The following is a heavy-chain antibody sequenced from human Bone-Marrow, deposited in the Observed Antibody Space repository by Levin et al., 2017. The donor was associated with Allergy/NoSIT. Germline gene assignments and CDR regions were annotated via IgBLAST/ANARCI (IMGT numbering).Heavy chain of an antibody. J-gene: IGHJ4*02. D-gene: IGHD3-9*01. V-gene: IGHV1-18*01. CDR2: ISAYNGNT. Sequence: ASVKVSCKASGYTFTSYGFSWVRQAPGQGLEWMGWISAYNGNTNYAQKLQGRVTMTTDTSTSTAYMELRSLRSDDTAVYYCARRFYDILTGYYLFDYWGQGTLVTVSS. CDR3: ARRFYDILTGYYLFDY. CDR1: GYTFTSYG.